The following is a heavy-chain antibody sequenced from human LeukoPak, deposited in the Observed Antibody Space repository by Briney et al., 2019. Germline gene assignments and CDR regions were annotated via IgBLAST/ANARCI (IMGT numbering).Heavy chain of an antibody. CDR2: VAHDEKTI. CDR1: GFTFTGHS. V-gene: IGHV3-30-3*02. D-gene: IGHD2-8*01. Sequence: GGSLRLSCVASGFTFTGHSMHWVRQAPGKGLEWVAVVAHDEKTIFYADSLKGRFTVSRDNSKNTVYLQMNSLRDEDTAVYYCAKDPDCTSGICYTFFDYWGQGTLVTVSS. CDR3: AKDPDCTSGICYTFFDY. J-gene: IGHJ4*02.